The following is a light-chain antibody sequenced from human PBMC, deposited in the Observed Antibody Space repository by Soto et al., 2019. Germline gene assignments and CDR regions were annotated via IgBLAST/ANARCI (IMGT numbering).Light chain of an antibody. CDR3: VLYMAGGISV. Sequence: QAVVTQEPSFSVSPGGTVTLTCGLRSGSVSTSHFASWYQQTPGQAPRTLIYSTNTRSSGVPDRFSGSILGNKAALTITGAQAEDESDYYCVLYMAGGISVFGGGTKLTVL. V-gene: IGLV8-61*01. CDR2: STN. CDR1: SGSVSTSHF. J-gene: IGLJ3*02.